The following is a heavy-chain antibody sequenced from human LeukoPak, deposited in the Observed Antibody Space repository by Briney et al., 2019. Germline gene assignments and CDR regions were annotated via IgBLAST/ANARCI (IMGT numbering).Heavy chain of an antibody. J-gene: IGHJ4*02. Sequence: NPSETLSLTCTVSGGSISSYYWSWIRLPPGKGLEWIGYIYYSGSTNYNPSLKSRVTISVDTSKNQFSLKLSSVTAADTAVYYCARWYYYDSSGYYRSGYFDYWGQGTLVTVSS. CDR3: ARWYYYDSSGYYRSGYFDY. CDR2: IYYSGST. D-gene: IGHD3-22*01. V-gene: IGHV4-59*08. CDR1: GGSISSYY.